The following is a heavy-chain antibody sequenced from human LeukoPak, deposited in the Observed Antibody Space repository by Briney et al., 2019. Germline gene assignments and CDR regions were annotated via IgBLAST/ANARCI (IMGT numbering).Heavy chain of an antibody. J-gene: IGHJ4*02. Sequence: GASVKVSCKASGYTFTDYGISWVRQAPGQGLEWMGWINPNSGVTNYAQKFQGRVTMTRDTSISTAYMELSRLRSDDTAVYYCARDWPEYWGQGTLVTVSS. CDR3: ARDWPEY. V-gene: IGHV1-2*02. D-gene: IGHD1-14*01. CDR1: GYTFTDYG. CDR2: INPNSGVT.